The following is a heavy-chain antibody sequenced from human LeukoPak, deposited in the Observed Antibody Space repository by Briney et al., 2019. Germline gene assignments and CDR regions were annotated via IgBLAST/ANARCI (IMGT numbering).Heavy chain of an antibody. V-gene: IGHV3-30-3*01. CDR2: ISYDGSNK. D-gene: IGHD1-26*01. J-gene: IGHJ4*02. CDR3: ARDKSSGSYPLYYFDY. CDR1: GFTFSSYA. Sequence: PGGSLRLSCAASGFTFSSYAMHWVRQAPGKGLEWVAVISYDGSNKYYADSVKGRFTISRDNSKNTLYLQMNSPRAEDTAVYYCARDKSSGSYPLYYFDYWGQGTLVTVSS.